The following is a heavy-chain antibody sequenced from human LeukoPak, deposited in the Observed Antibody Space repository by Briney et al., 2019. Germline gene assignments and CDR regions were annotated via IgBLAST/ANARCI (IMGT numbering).Heavy chain of an antibody. J-gene: IGHJ4*02. CDR1: GYTFTSYA. CDR2: ISAANGDT. Sequence: GASVNVSCKASGYTFTSYAITWVRQAPGQGLEWMGWISAANGDTDYPQKFQDRVTMTTDTSTTTAYMELRSLRSGDAAVYYCARDSGSGNNDYWGQGTLVTVSS. CDR3: ARDSGSGNNDY. D-gene: IGHD1-26*01. V-gene: IGHV1-18*01.